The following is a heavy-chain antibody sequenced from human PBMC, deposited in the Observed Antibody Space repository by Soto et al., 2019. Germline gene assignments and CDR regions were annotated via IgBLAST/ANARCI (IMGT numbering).Heavy chain of an antibody. CDR1: GGSISSSSSY. CDR3: AGYIAAAANYYYYYYMDV. J-gene: IGHJ6*03. V-gene: IGHV4-39*01. D-gene: IGHD6-13*01. Sequence: SETLSLTCTVSGGSISSSSSYWGWIRQPPGKGLEWVGSIYYLGNTYYNPSLGSRVTISVDTSKNQFSLKLSSVTAADTAVYYCAGYIAAAANYYYYYYMDVWGKGTTVTVSS. CDR2: IYYLGNT.